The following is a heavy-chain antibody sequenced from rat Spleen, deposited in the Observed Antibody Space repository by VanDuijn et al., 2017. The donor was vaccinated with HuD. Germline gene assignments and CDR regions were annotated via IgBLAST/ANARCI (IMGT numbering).Heavy chain of an antibody. D-gene: IGHD2-7*01. V-gene: IGHV5-7*01. Sequence: EVQLVESDGGLVQPGRSLKLSCAASGFTFSDYYMAWVRQAPTKGLEWVATISYDGSTTYYRDSVKGRFTISRDNAKSTLYLQMDSLRSEDTATYYCVSHGARISRFAYWGQGTLVTVSS. CDR2: ISYDGSTT. CDR1: GFTFSDYY. J-gene: IGHJ3*01. CDR3: VSHGARISRFAY.